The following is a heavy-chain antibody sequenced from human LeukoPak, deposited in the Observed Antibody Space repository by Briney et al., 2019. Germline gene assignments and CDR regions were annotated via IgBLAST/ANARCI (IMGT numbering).Heavy chain of an antibody. D-gene: IGHD1-1*01. J-gene: IGHJ5*02. CDR2: INHSGST. CDR3: ARLTTGTFDP. Sequence: PSETLSLTCTVSGGSISGYYWSWIRQPPGKGLEWIGEINHSGSTNYNPSLKSRVTISVDTSKNQFSLKLSSVTAADTAVYYCARLTTGTFDPWGQGTLVTVSS. CDR1: GGSISGYY. V-gene: IGHV4-34*01.